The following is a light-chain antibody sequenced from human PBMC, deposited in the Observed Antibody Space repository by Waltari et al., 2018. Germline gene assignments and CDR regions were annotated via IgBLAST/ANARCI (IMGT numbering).Light chain of an antibody. CDR2: GAS. Sequence: EIVMTQSPATLSVSPGERVTLSCRASQSVNSNLAWYQQKPGQAPRLLIYGASTRATGVAARFSGSGSGTEITLTISSLQSEDFAVYYCQHYNNWPVAFGGGTKVEIK. CDR1: QSVNSN. CDR3: QHYNNWPVA. V-gene: IGKV3-15*01. J-gene: IGKJ4*01.